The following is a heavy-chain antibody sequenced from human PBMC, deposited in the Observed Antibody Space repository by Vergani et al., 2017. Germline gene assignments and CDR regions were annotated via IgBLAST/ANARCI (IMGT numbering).Heavy chain of an antibody. V-gene: IGHV3-30*02. Sequence: QVQLVESGGGVVQPGGSLRLSCAASGFTFSSYGMHWVRQAPGKGLEWVAFIRYDGSNKYYEESVKGRFTISRDNSKNTLYLQMNSLRAEDTAVYYCAKVTSGWYSNWFDPWGQGTLVTVSS. CDR2: IRYDGSNK. J-gene: IGHJ5*02. CDR1: GFTFSSYG. D-gene: IGHD6-19*01. CDR3: AKVTSGWYSNWFDP.